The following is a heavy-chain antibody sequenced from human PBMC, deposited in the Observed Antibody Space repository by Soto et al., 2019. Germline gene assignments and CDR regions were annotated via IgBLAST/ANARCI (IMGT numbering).Heavy chain of an antibody. CDR2: INPNSGGT. CDR1: GYTFTGYY. V-gene: IGHV1-2*02. CDR3: ARDLDSSSWYDY. J-gene: IGHJ4*02. D-gene: IGHD6-13*01. Sequence: ASVKVSCKASGYTFTGYYMHWVRQAPGQGLEWMGWINPNSGGTNYAQKFQGRVTMTRDTSISTAYMELSRLRSDDTAVYYCARDLDSSSWYDYWGQATLVTVYS.